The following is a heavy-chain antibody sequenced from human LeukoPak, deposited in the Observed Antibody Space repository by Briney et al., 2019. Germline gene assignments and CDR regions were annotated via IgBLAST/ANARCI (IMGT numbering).Heavy chain of an antibody. J-gene: IGHJ4*02. Sequence: GGSLRLSCAASGFTFSSYAMSWVRQAPGKGLEWVSAISGSGGSTYYADSVKGRFTISRDNSKNTLYLQMNSLRAEDTAVYYCAKGNYDFWSGYPTWTFDYWGQGTLVTVSS. CDR3: AKGNYDFWSGYPTWTFDY. CDR2: ISGSGGST. CDR1: GFTFSSYA. V-gene: IGHV3-23*01. D-gene: IGHD3-3*01.